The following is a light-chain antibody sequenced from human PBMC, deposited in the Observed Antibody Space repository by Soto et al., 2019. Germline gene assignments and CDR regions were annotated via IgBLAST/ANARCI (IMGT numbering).Light chain of an antibody. CDR2: DAS. CDR1: QSSSSW. V-gene: IGKV1-5*01. CDR3: QQSSSYWT. Sequence: DIQMTQSPSTLSASVGDRVTITCRASQSSSSWLPWYQQKPGKAPKLLIYDASRLESGVPSRFRGSASTTQVTLAISSLQADDFATYYCQQSSSYWTFGQGTKVQIK. J-gene: IGKJ1*01.